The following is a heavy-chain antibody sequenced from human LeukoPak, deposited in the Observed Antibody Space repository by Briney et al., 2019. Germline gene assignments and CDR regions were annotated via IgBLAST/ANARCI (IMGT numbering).Heavy chain of an antibody. V-gene: IGHV3-7*01. J-gene: IGHJ4*02. CDR3: ARDSNAYTAMVYYFDY. CDR1: GFTFSSYW. D-gene: IGHD5-18*01. CDR2: IKQDGSEK. Sequence: PGGSLRLSCAASGFTFSSYWMSWVRQAPGKGLEWVANIKQDGSEKYYVDSVKGRFTISRDNAKNSLYLQMNSLSAEDTAVYYCARDSNAYTAMVYYFDYWGQGTLVTVSS.